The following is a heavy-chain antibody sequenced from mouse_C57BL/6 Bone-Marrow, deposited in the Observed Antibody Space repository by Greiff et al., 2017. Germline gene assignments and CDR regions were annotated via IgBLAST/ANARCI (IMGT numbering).Heavy chain of an antibody. Sequence: QVQLQQPGAELVKPGASVKLSCKASGYTFTSYWMHWVKQRPGQGLEWIGMIHPNSGSTNYNEKFKSKATLTVDKSSSTAYMQLSSLTSEDSAVDYCAREVCYYAMDYWGQGTSVTVSS. J-gene: IGHJ4*01. CDR3: AREVCYYAMDY. CDR2: IHPNSGST. CDR1: GYTFTSYW. V-gene: IGHV1-64*01.